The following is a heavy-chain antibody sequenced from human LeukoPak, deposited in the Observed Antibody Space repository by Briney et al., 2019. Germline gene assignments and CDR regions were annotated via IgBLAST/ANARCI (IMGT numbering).Heavy chain of an antibody. V-gene: IGHV4-31*03. CDR2: IYYSGST. D-gene: IGHD2-21*02. CDR1: GGSISSGGYY. Sequence: SQTLSLTCTVSGGSISSGGYYWSWIRQHPGKGLEWIGYIYYSGSTYYNPSLKSRVTISVDTSKNQFSLKLSSVTAADTAVYYCTSSRGDYAPFDYWGQGTLVTVSS. CDR3: TSSRGDYAPFDY. J-gene: IGHJ4*02.